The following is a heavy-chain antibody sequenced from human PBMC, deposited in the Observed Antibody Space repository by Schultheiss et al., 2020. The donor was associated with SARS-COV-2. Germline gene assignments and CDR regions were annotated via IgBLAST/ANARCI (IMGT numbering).Heavy chain of an antibody. CDR3: ARFRYDSSGYYFVGAAFDI. Sequence: TLSLTCTVSGGSISSGGYYWSWIRQPPGKALEWLARIDWDDDKYYSTSLKTRLTISKDTSKNQVVLTMTNMDPVDTATYYCARFRYDSSGYYFVGAAFDIWGQGTMVTVSS. CDR2: IDWDDDK. V-gene: IGHV2-70*11. D-gene: IGHD3-22*01. CDR1: GGSISSGGYY. J-gene: IGHJ3*02.